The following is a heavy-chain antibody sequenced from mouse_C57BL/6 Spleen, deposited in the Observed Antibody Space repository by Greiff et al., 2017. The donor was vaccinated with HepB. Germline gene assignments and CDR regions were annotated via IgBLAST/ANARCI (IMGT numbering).Heavy chain of an antibody. Sequence: QVQLQQSGAELAKPGASVKLSCKASGYTFTSYWMHWVKQRPGQGLEWIGYINPSSGYTKYNQKFKDKATLTADKSSSTAYMQLSSLTYEDSAVYYCARSLFGTTVVPDYYAMDYWGQGTSVTVSS. V-gene: IGHV1-7*01. D-gene: IGHD1-1*01. CDR3: ARSLFGTTVVPDYYAMDY. CDR1: GYTFTSYW. CDR2: INPSSGYT. J-gene: IGHJ4*01.